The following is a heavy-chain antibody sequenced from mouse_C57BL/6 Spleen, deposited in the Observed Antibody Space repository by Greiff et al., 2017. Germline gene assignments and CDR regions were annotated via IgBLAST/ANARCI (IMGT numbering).Heavy chain of an antibody. Sequence: QVQLQQSGPELVKPGASVKISCKASGYAFSSSWMNWVKQRPGKGLEWIGRIYPGDGDTNYNGKFKGKATLTADKSSSTAYMQLSSLTSEYSAVYFCARSLYYGNYDAMDYWGQGTSVTVSS. V-gene: IGHV1-82*01. CDR3: ARSLYYGNYDAMDY. CDR2: IYPGDGDT. J-gene: IGHJ4*01. D-gene: IGHD2-1*01. CDR1: GYAFSSSW.